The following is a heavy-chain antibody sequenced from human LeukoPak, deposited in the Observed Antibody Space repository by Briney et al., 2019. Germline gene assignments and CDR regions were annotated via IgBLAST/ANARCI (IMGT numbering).Heavy chain of an antibody. D-gene: IGHD6-13*01. CDR3: ARSEVINIAAAAADY. V-gene: IGHV5-10-1*01. J-gene: IGHJ4*02. CDR1: GYSFTSYW. CDR2: IDPSDSYT. Sequence: PGESLRISCKGSGYSFTSYWISWVRQMPGKGLEWMGRIDPSDSYTNYSPSFQGHVTISADKSISTAYLQWSSLKASDTAMYYCARSEVINIAAAAADYWGQGTLVTVSS.